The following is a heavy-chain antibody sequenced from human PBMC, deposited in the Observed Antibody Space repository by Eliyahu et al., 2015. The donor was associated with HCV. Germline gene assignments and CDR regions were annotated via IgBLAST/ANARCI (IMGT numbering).Heavy chain of an antibody. CDR2: TRNKANSYTT. Sequence: EVQLVESGGGLVQPGGXLXLSCAASGFTFSXHYMDWVRQAPGKGLEWFGRTRNKANSYTTEYAASVKGRFTISRDDSKNSLYLQMNSLKTEDTAVYYCARAPPYSGSSYYFDYWGQGTLVTVSS. CDR1: GFTFSXHY. CDR3: ARAPPYSGSSYYFDY. D-gene: IGHD1-26*01. V-gene: IGHV3-72*01. J-gene: IGHJ4*02.